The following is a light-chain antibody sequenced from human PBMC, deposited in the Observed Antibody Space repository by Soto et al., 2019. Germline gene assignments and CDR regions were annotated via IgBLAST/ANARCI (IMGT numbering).Light chain of an antibody. CDR2: YDS. CDR3: QVWDSTSDHPVV. V-gene: IGLV3-21*04. J-gene: IGLJ2*01. Sequence: SYELTQPPSVSVAPGKTARIPCGGSNIGSKSVHWYQRKPGQAPVLVIYYDSDRPSGIPERFSGSNSGNTATLTISRVGAGDEADYFCQVWDSTSDHPVVFGGGTKLTVL. CDR1: NIGSKS.